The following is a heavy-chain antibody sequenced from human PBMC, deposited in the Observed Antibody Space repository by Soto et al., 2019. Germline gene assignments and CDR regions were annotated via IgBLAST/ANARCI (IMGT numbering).Heavy chain of an antibody. CDR2: ISYDGGSK. J-gene: IGHJ4*02. V-gene: IGHV3-30-3*01. CDR1: GFTFNSYA. Sequence: PGGSLRLSCAASGFTFNSYAMHWVRQAPGKGLEWVSVISYDGGSKYYADSVKGRFTISRDRSQNTLFLQMNSLRAEDTAVYYCASLNEEYSLFDYWGQGTLVTVSS. D-gene: IGHD6-6*01. CDR3: ASLNEEYSLFDY.